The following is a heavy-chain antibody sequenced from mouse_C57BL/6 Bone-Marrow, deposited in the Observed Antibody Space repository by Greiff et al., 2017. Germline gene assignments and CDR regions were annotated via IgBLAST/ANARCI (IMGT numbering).Heavy chain of an antibody. J-gene: IGHJ2*01. CDR1: GFTFSSYA. D-gene: IGHD2-5*01. V-gene: IGHV5-4*01. Sequence: EVQLVESGGGLVKPGGSLKLSCAASGFTFSSYAMSWVRQTPEKRLEWVATISHGGSYTYYPANVKGRFTISRDNAKNNLYLQKSHLKSENTAMYYCARGRYSNFYFDYWGQGTTLTGSS. CDR3: ARGRYSNFYFDY. CDR2: ISHGGSYT.